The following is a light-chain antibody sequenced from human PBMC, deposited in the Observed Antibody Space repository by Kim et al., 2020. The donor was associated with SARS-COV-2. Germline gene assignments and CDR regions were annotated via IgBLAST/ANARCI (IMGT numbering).Light chain of an antibody. Sequence: ASVGDRVTIPCRASQVITAYLSVYQQKPGKVPKVLIYGASPLQSGVPSRFSGSGFGTDFTLTISSLQPEDVATYYCQKYNSAPLTFGGRTKVDIK. CDR1: QVITAY. CDR2: GAS. V-gene: IGKV1-27*01. J-gene: IGKJ4*01. CDR3: QKYNSAPLT.